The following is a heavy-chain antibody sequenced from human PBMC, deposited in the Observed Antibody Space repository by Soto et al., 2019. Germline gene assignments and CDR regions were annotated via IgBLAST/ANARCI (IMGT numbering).Heavy chain of an antibody. V-gene: IGHV4-59*04. J-gene: IGHJ4*02. Sequence: SETLSLTCTVSGGSISSYYWSWIRQPPGKGLEWIGYIYHSGSTYYNPSLKSRVTISVDTSKNQFSLKLSSVTAADTAVYYCARDRWWLVHWGQGTLVTVSS. CDR1: GGSISSYY. CDR2: IYHSGST. CDR3: ARDRWWLVH. D-gene: IGHD6-19*01.